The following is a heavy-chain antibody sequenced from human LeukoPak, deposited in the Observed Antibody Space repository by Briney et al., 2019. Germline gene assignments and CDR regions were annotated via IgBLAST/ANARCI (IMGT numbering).Heavy chain of an antibody. CDR2: IYHSGST. J-gene: IGHJ4*02. V-gene: IGHV4-4*02. CDR3: ARDPRGRLVPAAEGYFDY. CDR1: GGSISSSNW. Sequence: SETLSLTCTVSGGSISSSNWWSWVRQPPGKGLEWIGEIYHSGSTNYNPSLKSRVTISVDKSKNQFSLKLSSVTAADTAVYYCARDPRGRLVPAAEGYFDYWGQGTLVSVSS. D-gene: IGHD2-2*01.